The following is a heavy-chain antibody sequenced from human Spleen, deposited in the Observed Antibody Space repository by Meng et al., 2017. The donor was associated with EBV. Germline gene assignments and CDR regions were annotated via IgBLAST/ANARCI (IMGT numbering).Heavy chain of an antibody. CDR2: INHGGST. V-gene: IGHV4-34*01. CDR1: GGSSSGSY. J-gene: IGHJ4*02. Sequence: QAHLVQWVPRLYEPSDTLSLPCAVYGGSSSGSYWSWIRQPPGKGLEWIGEINHGGSTNYNPSLKSRVTISGDTSKNQFSLKLSSVTAADTAVYYCARSSRGRNSSWYDYWGPGTLVTVSS. CDR3: ARSSRGRNSSWYDY. D-gene: IGHD6-13*01.